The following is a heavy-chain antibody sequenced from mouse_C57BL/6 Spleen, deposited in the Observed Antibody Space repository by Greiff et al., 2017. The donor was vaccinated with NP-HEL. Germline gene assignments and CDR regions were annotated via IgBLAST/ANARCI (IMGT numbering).Heavy chain of an antibody. J-gene: IGHJ4*01. CDR1: GYTFTSYG. D-gene: IGHD2-1*01. CDR3: ARREGNYGAMDY. V-gene: IGHV1-81*01. CDR2: IYPRSGNT. Sequence: QVQLKESGAELARPGASVKLSCKASGYTFTSYGISWVKQRTGQGLEWIGEIYPRSGNTYYNEKFKGKATLTADKSSSTAYMELRSLTSEDSAVYFCARREGNYGAMDYWGQGTSVTVSS.